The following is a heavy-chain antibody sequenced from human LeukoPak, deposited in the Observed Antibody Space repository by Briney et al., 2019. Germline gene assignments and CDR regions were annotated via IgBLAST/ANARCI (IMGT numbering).Heavy chain of an antibody. CDR2: ISSSSSTI. CDR3: ARVGAYCSSTSCSFFDY. CDR1: GFTFSSYS. D-gene: IGHD2-2*01. Sequence: GGSLRLSCAASGFTFSSYSMNWVRQAPGKGLEWVSYISSSSSTIYYADSVKGRFTISRDNAKNSLYLQMNSLRAEDTAVYYCARVGAYCSSTSCSFFDYWGQGTLVTVSS. V-gene: IGHV3-48*01. J-gene: IGHJ4*02.